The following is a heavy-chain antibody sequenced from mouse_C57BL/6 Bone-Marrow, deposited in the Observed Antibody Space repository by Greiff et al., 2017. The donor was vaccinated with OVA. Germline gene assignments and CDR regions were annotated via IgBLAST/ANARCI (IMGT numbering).Heavy chain of an antibody. CDR2: IYPGDGDT. Sequence: VQLQQSGPELVKPGASVKISCKASGYAFSSSWMNWVKQRPGKGLEWIGRIYPGDGDTNYNGKFKGKATLTADKSSSTAYMQRSSLTSEDSAVYFCATGGPNVDYWGKGTTLTVSS. J-gene: IGHJ2*01. D-gene: IGHD1-1*01. CDR1: GYAFSSSW. CDR3: ATGGPNVDY. V-gene: IGHV1-82*01.